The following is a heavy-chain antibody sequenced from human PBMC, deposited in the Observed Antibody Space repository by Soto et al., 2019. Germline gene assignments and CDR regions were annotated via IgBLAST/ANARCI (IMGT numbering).Heavy chain of an antibody. V-gene: IGHV4-39*01. Sequence: QLQLQESGPGLVKPSETLSLTCTVSGGSISSSSYYWGWIRQPPGKGLEWIGSIYYSGSTYYNPSLKSRVTISVDTSKNQFSLKLSSVTAADTAVYYCATGLGYCTNGVCYGQLRPPYWGQGTLVTVSS. CDR1: GGSISSSSYY. J-gene: IGHJ4*02. CDR3: ATGLGYCTNGVCYGQLRPPY. D-gene: IGHD2-8*01. CDR2: IYYSGST.